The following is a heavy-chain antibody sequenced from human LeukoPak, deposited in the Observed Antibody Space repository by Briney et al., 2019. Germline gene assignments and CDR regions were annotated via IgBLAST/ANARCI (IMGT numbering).Heavy chain of an antibody. CDR2: INHSGST. V-gene: IGHV4-34*01. J-gene: IGHJ3*02. Sequence: SETLSLTCAVYGGSFSDFYWSWIRQPPGKGLEWIGEINHSGSTNYNPSLKSRVTISVDTSKNQFSLKLSSVTAADTAVYYCARRRKDAFDIWGQGTMVTVSS. CDR1: GGSFSDFY. CDR3: ARRRKDAFDI.